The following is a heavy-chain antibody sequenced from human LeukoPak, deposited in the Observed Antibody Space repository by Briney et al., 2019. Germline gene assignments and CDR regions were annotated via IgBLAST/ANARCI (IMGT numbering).Heavy chain of an antibody. CDR1: GFTFSSYG. CDR3: AKSPGYCSSTSCYRKDYFDY. V-gene: IGHV3-30*02. CDR2: TRYDGSNK. D-gene: IGHD2-2*02. Sequence: TGGSLRLPCAASGFTFSSYGMHWVRQAPGKGLEWVAFTRYDGSNKYYADSVKGRFTISRDNSKNTLYLQMNSLRAEDTAVYYCAKSPGYCSSTSCYRKDYFDYWGQGTLVTVSS. J-gene: IGHJ4*02.